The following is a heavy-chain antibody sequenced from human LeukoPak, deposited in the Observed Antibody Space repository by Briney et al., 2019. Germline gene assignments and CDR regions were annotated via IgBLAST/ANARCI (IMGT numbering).Heavy chain of an antibody. CDR1: GYSFTSYW. CDR2: IYPGDSDT. CDR3: AIFDFLFGEIDNWFDP. V-gene: IGHV5-51*01. J-gene: IGHJ5*02. Sequence: GESLKISCKGSGYSFTSYWIGWVRQMPGKGLEWMGVIYPGDSDTRYSPSFQGQVTISADKSISTAYLQWSSLKASDTAMYYCAIFDFLFGEIDNWFDPWGQGTLVTVSS. D-gene: IGHD3-3*01.